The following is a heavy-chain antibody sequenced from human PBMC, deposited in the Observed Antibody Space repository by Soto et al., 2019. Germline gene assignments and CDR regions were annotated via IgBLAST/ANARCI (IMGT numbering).Heavy chain of an antibody. CDR2: INDSGIT. D-gene: IGHD3-3*01. Sequence: QVQLQQWGAEVLKPSETLSLTCVVNGGSFSNYYWTWIRQPPGKGLEWIGEINDSGITDSNPSLESRVSISVDMSKNQFYPRVNSVTAADTAVYHCARGRSSVPDRRGIGYYGLDVWSQGTTVTVSS. J-gene: IGHJ6*02. CDR1: GGSFSNYY. CDR3: ARGRSSVPDRRGIGYYGLDV. V-gene: IGHV4-34*01.